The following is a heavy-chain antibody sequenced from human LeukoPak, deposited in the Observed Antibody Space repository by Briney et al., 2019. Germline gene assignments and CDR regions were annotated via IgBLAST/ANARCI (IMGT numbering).Heavy chain of an antibody. CDR1: GFTFSTYG. V-gene: IGHV3-30*03. J-gene: IGHJ4*02. CDR2: ISYDGSNK. D-gene: IGHD6-13*01. CDR3: ARDRGSSSWEGGYFDY. Sequence: GGSLRLSCAASGFTFSTYGMHWVRQAPGKGLEWVAVISYDGSNKYYADSVKGRFTISRDNSKNTLYVQMNSLRAEDTAVYYCARDRGSSSWEGGYFDYWGQGTLVTVSS.